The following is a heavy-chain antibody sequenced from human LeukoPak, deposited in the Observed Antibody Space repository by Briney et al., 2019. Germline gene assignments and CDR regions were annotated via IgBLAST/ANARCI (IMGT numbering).Heavy chain of an antibody. CDR2: IYYSGST. CDR3: AREGITMVRGVLVQDAFDI. D-gene: IGHD3-10*01. J-gene: IGHJ3*02. CDR1: GVSISSYY. Sequence: SETLSLTCTVSGVSISSYYWSWIRLPPGKGLGWIGYIYYSGSTNYNPSLKSRVTISVDTSKNKFSLKLISVTAAATAVYYCAREGITMVRGVLVQDAFDIWGQGTMVTVSS. V-gene: IGHV4-59*01.